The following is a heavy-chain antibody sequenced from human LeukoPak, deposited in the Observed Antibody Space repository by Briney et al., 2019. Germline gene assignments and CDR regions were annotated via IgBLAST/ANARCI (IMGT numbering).Heavy chain of an antibody. CDR3: ARDDGLYDYVWGSYRPNWFDP. V-gene: IGHV4-59*12. J-gene: IGHJ5*02. CDR2: INYSGST. Sequence: PSETLSLTCTAPGGSISSYYWSWIRQPPGKGLEWIARINYSGSTYYNPSLKSRVTISVDTSKNQFSLKLSSVTAAVTAVYYCARDDGLYDYVWGSYRPNWFDPWGQGTLVTVSS. D-gene: IGHD3-16*02. CDR1: GGSISSYY.